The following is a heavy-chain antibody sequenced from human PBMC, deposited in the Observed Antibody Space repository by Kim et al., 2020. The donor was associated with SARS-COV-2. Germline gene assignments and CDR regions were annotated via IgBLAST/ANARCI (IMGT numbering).Heavy chain of an antibody. J-gene: IGHJ4*02. V-gene: IGHV3-74*01. CDR3: ASRRYTGTYYYFDY. CDR1: GFTFSSYW. CDR2: INSDGGTT. D-gene: IGHD1-26*01. Sequence: GASLRLSCAASGFTFSSYWMHWVRQAPGKGLVWVSRINSDGGTTSYADSVKGRFTISRDNAKSTLYLQMNSLRAEDTAVYYCASRRYTGTYYYFDYWGQGTLVTVSS.